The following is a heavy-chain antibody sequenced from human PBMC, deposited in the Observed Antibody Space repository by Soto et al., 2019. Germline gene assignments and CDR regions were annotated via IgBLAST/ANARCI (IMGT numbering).Heavy chain of an antibody. D-gene: IGHD2-2*01. CDR3: ARAEDIVLVPTDTGFDP. J-gene: IGHJ5*02. CDR2: ISYDGSNK. CDR1: GFTFSSYA. Sequence: QVQLVESGGGVVQPGRSLRLSCAASGFTFSSYAMHWVRQAPGKGLEWVAVISYDGSNKYYADSVKGRFTISRDNSKNTLYLQMNSLRAEDTAGYYCARAEDIVLVPTDTGFDPWGQGTLVTVSS. V-gene: IGHV3-30-3*01.